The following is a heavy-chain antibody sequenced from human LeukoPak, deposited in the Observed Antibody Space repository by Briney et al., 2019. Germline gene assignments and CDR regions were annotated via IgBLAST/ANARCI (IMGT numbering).Heavy chain of an antibody. D-gene: IGHD6-6*01. CDR1: GYTFTSYD. CDR3: ARVPEGPYSSSNYYYYYMDV. V-gene: IGHV1-8*01. J-gene: IGHJ6*03. Sequence: ASVKVSCKASGYTFTSYDINWVRQATGQGLEWMGWMNPNSGNTGYAQKFQGRVTMTRSTSISTAYMELSSLRSEDTAVYYCARVPEGPYSSSNYYYYYMDVWGKGTTVTVSS. CDR2: MNPNSGNT.